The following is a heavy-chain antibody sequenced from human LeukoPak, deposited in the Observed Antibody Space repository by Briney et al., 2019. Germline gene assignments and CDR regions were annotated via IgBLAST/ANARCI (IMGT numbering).Heavy chain of an antibody. D-gene: IGHD3-22*01. CDR1: GYAITSGGFS. CDR3: ARELRYDNSDSGAF. V-gene: IGHV4-30-2*01. CDR2: IYDRGPA. Sequence: PSETLSLTCTVSGYAITSGGFSWNWIRQPPGKGLEWIGCIYDRGPAYYNPSLKSRFTISVDRPKNQFFLNVTSLTAADTAVYYCARELRYDNSDSGAFWGQGTVVTVSS. J-gene: IGHJ3*01.